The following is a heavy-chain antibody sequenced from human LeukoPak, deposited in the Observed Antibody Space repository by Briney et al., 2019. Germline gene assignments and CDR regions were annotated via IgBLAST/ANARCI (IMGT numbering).Heavy chain of an antibody. CDR1: GFSFSIYW. Sequence: PGGSLRLSCAASGFSFSIYWMIWVRQTPEKGLEFVANIDQGGSVRNYMDSLKGRCTISRDNAKKSLYLEINSLRADDTAVYYCARDPESSSFDLWGRGALVTVSS. J-gene: IGHJ4*02. CDR2: IDQGGSVR. CDR3: ARDPESSSFDL. V-gene: IGHV3-7*01. D-gene: IGHD6-13*01.